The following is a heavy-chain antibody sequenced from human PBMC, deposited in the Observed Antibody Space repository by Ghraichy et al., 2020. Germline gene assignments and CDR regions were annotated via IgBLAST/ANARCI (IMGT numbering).Heavy chain of an antibody. V-gene: IGHV3-7*01. J-gene: IGHJ4*02. Sequence: GRSLRLSCAASGFTFSNYWMAWVRQAPVKGLEWVANIKDDGSDKYYVGSVKGRFTISRDNAKNSLYLQMNSLRDEDTAVYFCMCSRRGSSYDYWGQGTLVTVSA. D-gene: IGHD2-2*01. CDR2: IKDDGSDK. CDR3: MCSRRGSSYDY. CDR1: GFTFSNYW.